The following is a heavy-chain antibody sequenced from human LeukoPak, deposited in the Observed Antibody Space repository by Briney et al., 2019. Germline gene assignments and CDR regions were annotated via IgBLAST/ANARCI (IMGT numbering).Heavy chain of an antibody. CDR2: ISGSGGNT. V-gene: IGHV3-23*01. CDR3: AKGRGAGTRTNWFDP. D-gene: IGHD3-10*01. J-gene: IGHJ5*02. Sequence: PGGSLRLSCAASGFTFSSYAMSWVRQAPGKGLEWVSAISGSGGNTYYADSVKGRFTISRDNSKNTLYLQMNSLRAEDTAVYYCAKGRGAGTRTNWFDPWGQGTLVTVSS. CDR1: GFTFSSYA.